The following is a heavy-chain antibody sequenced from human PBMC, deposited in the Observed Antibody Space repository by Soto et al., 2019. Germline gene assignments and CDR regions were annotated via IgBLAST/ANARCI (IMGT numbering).Heavy chain of an antibody. CDR1: GLTVSSNY. CDR3: ARYSDSSGYMYHFDY. Sequence: GGSLRLSCAASGLTVSSNYMSWVRQAPGKGLEWVSVIYSGGSTYYADSVKGRFTISRDNSKNTLYLQMNSLRAEDTAVYYCARYSDSSGYMYHFDYWGPGTLVTVSS. CDR2: IYSGGST. J-gene: IGHJ4*02. D-gene: IGHD6-6*01. V-gene: IGHV3-66*01.